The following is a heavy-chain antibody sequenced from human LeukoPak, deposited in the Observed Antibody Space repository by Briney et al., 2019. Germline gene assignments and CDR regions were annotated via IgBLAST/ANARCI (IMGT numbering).Heavy chain of an antibody. J-gene: IGHJ4*02. V-gene: IGHV3-7*01. CDR1: GFTFSSYW. CDR3: ARVVRITIFGVVIGRHYFDY. D-gene: IGHD3-3*01. Sequence: GGSLRLSCAASGFTFSSYWMSWVRQAPGKGLEWVANIKQDGSDKYYVDSVKGRFTISRDNAKNSLYLQMNSLRAEDTAVYYCARVVRITIFGVVIGRHYFDYWGQGTLVTVSS. CDR2: IKQDGSDK.